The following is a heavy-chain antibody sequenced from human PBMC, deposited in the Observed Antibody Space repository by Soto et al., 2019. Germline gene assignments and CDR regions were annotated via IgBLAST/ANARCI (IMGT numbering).Heavy chain of an antibody. V-gene: IGHV4-31*03. Sequence: SETLSLTCTVSGGSISSGGYYWSWIRQHPGKGLEWIGYIYYSGSTYYNPSLKSRVTISVDTSKNQFSLKLGSVTAADTAVYYCARAVGDIVVVPAEDAFDIWGQGTMVTVSS. CDR2: IYYSGST. CDR3: ARAVGDIVVVPAEDAFDI. CDR1: GGSISSGGYY. J-gene: IGHJ3*02. D-gene: IGHD2-2*01.